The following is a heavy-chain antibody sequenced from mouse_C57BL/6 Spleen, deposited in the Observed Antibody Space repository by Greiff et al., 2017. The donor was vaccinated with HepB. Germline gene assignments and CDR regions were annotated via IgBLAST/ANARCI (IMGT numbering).Heavy chain of an antibody. CDR1: GFTFSSYA. CDR3: ARDGGYYAYFDY. D-gene: IGHD2-3*01. V-gene: IGHV5-4*01. J-gene: IGHJ2*01. Sequence: EVKLVESGGGLVKPGGSLKLSCAASGFTFSSYAMSWVRQTPEKRLEWVATISDGGSYTYYPDNVKGRFTISRDNAKNNLYLQMSHLKSEDTAMYYCARDGGYYAYFDYWVQGTTLTVSS. CDR2: ISDGGSYT.